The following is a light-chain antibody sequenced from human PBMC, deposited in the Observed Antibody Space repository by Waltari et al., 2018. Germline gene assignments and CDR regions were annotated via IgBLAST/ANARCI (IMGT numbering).Light chain of an antibody. CDR3: QQYNNWPGT. J-gene: IGKJ1*01. CDR2: GAS. V-gene: IGKV3-15*01. CDR1: QRVSSN. Sequence: EIVMTQYPATLSVSPGERATLSCRASQRVSSNLAWYQQKPGQAPRLPIYGASTRATGIPARFSGSGSGTEFTLTISSLQSEDFAVYYCQQYNNWPGTFGQGTKVEIK.